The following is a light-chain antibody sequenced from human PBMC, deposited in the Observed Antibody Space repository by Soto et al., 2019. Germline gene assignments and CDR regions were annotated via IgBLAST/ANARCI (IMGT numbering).Light chain of an antibody. Sequence: IVMTQSPATLSVSPGERATLSCRASQSVSSNLAWYQQKPGQAPRLLIYGASTRATGIPARFSGSGSGPEFTLTISSLQSEDFAVYYCQQYNNWPLTFGGGTKVEIK. CDR2: GAS. V-gene: IGKV3-15*01. J-gene: IGKJ4*02. CDR3: QQYNNWPLT. CDR1: QSVSSN.